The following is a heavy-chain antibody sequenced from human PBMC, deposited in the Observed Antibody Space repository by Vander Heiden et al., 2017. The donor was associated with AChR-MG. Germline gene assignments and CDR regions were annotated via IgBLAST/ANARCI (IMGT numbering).Heavy chain of an antibody. CDR2: IYYSGST. V-gene: IGHV4-39*01. J-gene: IGHJ3*02. CDR1: GGSISSSSYY. CDR3: ARLPDYDYGWDDTDAFDI. Sequence: QLQLQESGPGLVKPSETLSLTCTVSGGSISSSSYYWGWIRQPPGKGLGWIGSIYYSGSTYYNPSLKSRVTISVDTSKNQFSLKLSSVTAADTAVYYCARLPDYDYGWDDTDAFDIWGQGTMVTVSS. D-gene: IGHD3-16*01.